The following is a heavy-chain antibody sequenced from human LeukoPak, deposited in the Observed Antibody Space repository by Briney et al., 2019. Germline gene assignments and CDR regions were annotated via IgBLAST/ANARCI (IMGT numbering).Heavy chain of an antibody. CDR3: ATSRPRGRSLEWLLTGN. Sequence: ASVKVSCKVSGYTLTELSMHWVRQAPGKGLEWMGGFDPEDGETIYAQKFQGRVTMTEDTSTDTAYMELSSLRSEDTAVYYCATSRPRGRSLEWLLTGNWGQGTLVTVSS. V-gene: IGHV1-24*01. CDR1: GYTLTELS. CDR2: FDPEDGET. J-gene: IGHJ4*02. D-gene: IGHD3-3*01.